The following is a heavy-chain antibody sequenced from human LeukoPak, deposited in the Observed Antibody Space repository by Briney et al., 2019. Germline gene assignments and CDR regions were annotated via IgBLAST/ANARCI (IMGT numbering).Heavy chain of an antibody. J-gene: IGHJ4*02. D-gene: IGHD3-10*01. Sequence: GGSLRPSCAASGFTFSNYGMHWVRQAPGKGLEWVAVIWYDGSNKYYAESVKGRFTISRDNSENTLYLQMNSLRAEDTAVYYCARDFQNYYGSGSYYNDIDYWGQGTLVTVSS. CDR3: ARDFQNYYGSGSYYNDIDY. V-gene: IGHV3-33*01. CDR1: GFTFSNYG. CDR2: IWYDGSNK.